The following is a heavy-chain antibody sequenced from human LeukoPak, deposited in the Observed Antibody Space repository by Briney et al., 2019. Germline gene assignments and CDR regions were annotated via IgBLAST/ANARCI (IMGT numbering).Heavy chain of an antibody. CDR1: GFTFSSYA. CDR2: ISDSPDIT. CDR3: ARRARVRMVYFYYFMDI. J-gene: IGHJ6*03. Sequence: GGSLRLSCVASGFTFSSYAMNWVRQAPGKGLEWLSLISDSPDITYYTDSVKGRFTISRSSSNNTVYLQMNNLRADDTAVYYCARRARVRMVYFYYFMDIWGKGTTVTVSS. D-gene: IGHD2-8*01. V-gene: IGHV3-23*01.